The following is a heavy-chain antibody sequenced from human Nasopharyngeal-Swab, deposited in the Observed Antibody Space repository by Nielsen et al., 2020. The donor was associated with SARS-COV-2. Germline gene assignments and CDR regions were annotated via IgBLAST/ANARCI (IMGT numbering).Heavy chain of an antibody. CDR2: IFYSGST. CDR1: GGSISGYY. J-gene: IGHJ5*01. Sequence: SVTLSLTCTVPGGSISGYYWSWIRQPPGKGLEWIGHIFYSGSTTYNPSLRSRVTISVDTFKNQFSLRLSSVTAADTAVYFCARRGNSYGGNWFDSWGLGSLVVVSS. V-gene: IGHV4-59*01. CDR3: ARRGNSYGGNWFDS. D-gene: IGHD2/OR15-2a*01.